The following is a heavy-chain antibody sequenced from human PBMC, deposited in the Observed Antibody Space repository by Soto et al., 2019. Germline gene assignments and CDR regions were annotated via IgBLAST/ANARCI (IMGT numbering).Heavy chain of an antibody. CDR2: IIPIFGTA. Sequence: SVKVSFKASGGTFSSYAISWVRQAPGQGLEWMGGIIPIFGTANYAQKFQGRVTITADESTSTAYMELSSLRSEDTAVYYCARVLAAAGTGWFDPWGQGTLVTVSS. V-gene: IGHV1-69*13. J-gene: IGHJ5*02. CDR3: ARVLAAAGTGWFDP. CDR1: GGTFSSYA. D-gene: IGHD6-13*01.